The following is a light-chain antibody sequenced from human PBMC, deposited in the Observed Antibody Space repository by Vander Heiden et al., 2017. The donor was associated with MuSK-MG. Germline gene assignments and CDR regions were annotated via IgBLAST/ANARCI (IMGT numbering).Light chain of an antibody. J-gene: IGLJ3*02. CDR2: AID. CDR1: SRDIGIYNY. Sequence: QSALPQPPPPSASPAQSLTLPCPGTSRDIGIYNYVTWYQQHPGKAPKLMIYAIDKRPSGVPDRFSGSRSANTASLTVSGLQADDEADYFCSSYAGSNKVLFGGGTRLTVL. CDR3: SSYAGSNKVL. V-gene: IGLV2-8*01.